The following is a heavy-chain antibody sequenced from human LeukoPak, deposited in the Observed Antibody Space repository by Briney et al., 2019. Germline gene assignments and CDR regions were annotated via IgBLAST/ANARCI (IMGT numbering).Heavy chain of an antibody. CDR1: GFTFSSYS. CDR2: ISSSSSTI. D-gene: IGHD1-14*01. V-gene: IGHV3-48*01. CDR3: ARAGNRYYYYYYMTS. Sequence: PGGSLRLSCAASGFTFSSYSMNWVRQAPGKGLEWVSYISSSSSTIYYADSVKGRFTISRDNAKNSLYLQMNSLRAEDTAVYYCARAGNRYYYYYYMTSGAKGPRSPSP. J-gene: IGHJ6*03.